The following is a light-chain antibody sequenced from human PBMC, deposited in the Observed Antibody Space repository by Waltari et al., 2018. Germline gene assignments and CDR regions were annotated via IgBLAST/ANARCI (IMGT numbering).Light chain of an antibody. CDR3: QQRYA. CDR1: QDVNDY. J-gene: IGKJ4*01. V-gene: IGKV3-11*01. Sequence: EIVLTQSPATLSLSPGQRAALSCRASQDVNDYLAWYQQKPGQPPRLLIYDASKRATGIPARFSGSGSGTVFTLTISTLEPEDFGVYYCQQRYAFGGGTKVEI. CDR2: DAS.